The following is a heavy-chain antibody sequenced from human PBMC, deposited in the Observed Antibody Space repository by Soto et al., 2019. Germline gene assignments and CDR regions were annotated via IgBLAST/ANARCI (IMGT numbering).Heavy chain of an antibody. CDR1: GFSLRNARMG. Sequence: QVTLKESGPVLVKPTETLTLTCTVSGFSLRNARMGVSWIRQPPGNALEWLAHILSSDEKSYNTSLKSRVTLSKATTKRQVVLTLTYADPVDTASCLCARMLAVNYYYYYVAVWGEGTTVTVS. CDR2: ILSSDEK. D-gene: IGHD3-22*01. CDR3: ARMLAVNYYYYYVAV. V-gene: IGHV2-26*01. J-gene: IGHJ6*03.